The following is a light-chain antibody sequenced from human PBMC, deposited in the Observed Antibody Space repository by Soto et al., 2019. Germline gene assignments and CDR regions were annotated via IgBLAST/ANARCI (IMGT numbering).Light chain of an antibody. Sequence: SVLTQPPSASGTPGQRVAISCSGSSSTFGSNAVNWYQQLPGTAPKLLIYDNDQRPSGVPDRFSGSKSGTSASLAISGLQSDDAADYYCAAWDDSLNGPVFGGGTKVTVL. V-gene: IGLV1-44*01. CDR2: DND. CDR3: AAWDDSLNGPV. J-gene: IGLJ2*01. CDR1: SSTFGSNA.